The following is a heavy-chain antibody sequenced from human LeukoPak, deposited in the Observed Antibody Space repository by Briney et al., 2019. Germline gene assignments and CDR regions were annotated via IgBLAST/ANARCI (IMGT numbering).Heavy chain of an antibody. V-gene: IGHV3-23*01. J-gene: IGHJ4*02. Sequence: PGGSLRLSCAASGFTFSSYAMSWARQAPGRGLEWVSGISNGGTNTYYTDSVKGRFTISRDNSRNTLYLQMNSLRADDTARYYCAKDFVYGSRFPRPLDYWGQGTLVTVSS. D-gene: IGHD3-3*01. CDR3: AKDFVYGSRFPRPLDY. CDR2: ISNGGTNT. CDR1: GFTFSSYA.